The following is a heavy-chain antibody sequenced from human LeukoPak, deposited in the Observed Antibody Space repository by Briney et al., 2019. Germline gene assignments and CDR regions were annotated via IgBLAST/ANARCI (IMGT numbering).Heavy chain of an antibody. V-gene: IGHV4-39*07. J-gene: IGHJ6*02. D-gene: IGHD5/OR15-5a*01. CDR2: IYYSGST. Sequence: PSETLSLTCTVSGGSISSSSYYWGWIRQPPGKGLEWIGSIYYSGSTYYNPSLKSRVTISVDTSKNQFSLKLSSVTAADTAVYYCARPRLRYGMDVWGQGTTVTVSS. CDR3: ARPRLRYGMDV. CDR1: GGSISSSSYY.